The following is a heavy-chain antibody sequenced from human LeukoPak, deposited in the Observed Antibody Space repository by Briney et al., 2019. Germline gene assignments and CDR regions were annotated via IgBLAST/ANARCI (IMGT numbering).Heavy chain of an antibody. J-gene: IGHJ4*02. V-gene: IGHV4-59*01. CDR3: ARDGQAGFDY. CDR2: IYYSGST. CDR1: GGSISSYY. D-gene: IGHD3-10*01. Sequence: SETLPLTCTVSGGSISSYYWSWIRQPPGKGLEWIGYIYYSGSTNYNPSLKSRVTISVDTSKNQFSLKLSSVTAADTAVYYCARDGQAGFDYWGQGTLVTVSS.